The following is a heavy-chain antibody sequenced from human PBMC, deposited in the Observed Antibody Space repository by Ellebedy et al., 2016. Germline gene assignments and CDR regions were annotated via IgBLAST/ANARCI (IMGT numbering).Heavy chain of an antibody. CDR3: ASYDSSGYYYDYFDY. CDR2: IIPIFGTA. D-gene: IGHD3-22*01. Sequence: SVQVSCXASGGTFSSYAISWVRQAPGQGLEWMGGIIPIFGTANYAQKFQGRVTITADESTSTAYMELSSLRSEDTAVYYCASYDSSGYYYDYFDYWGQGTLVTVSS. CDR1: GGTFSSYA. J-gene: IGHJ4*02. V-gene: IGHV1-69*13.